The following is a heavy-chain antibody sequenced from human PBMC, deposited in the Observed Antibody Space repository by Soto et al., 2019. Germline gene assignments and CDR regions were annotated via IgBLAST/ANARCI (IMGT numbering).Heavy chain of an antibody. CDR2: XXXEXGXT. J-gene: IGHJ5*02. Sequence: ASVKVSCKVSGYTLTELSMHWVRQAPGKGLEXMGGXXXEXGXTXYXXXXQGRVTMTEDTSTDTAYMELSSLRDEDTAVYYCARDNGMAGSFDPWGQGTLVTVSS. CDR1: GYTLTELS. D-gene: IGHD2-8*01. CDR3: ARDNGMAGSFDP. V-gene: IGHV1-24*01.